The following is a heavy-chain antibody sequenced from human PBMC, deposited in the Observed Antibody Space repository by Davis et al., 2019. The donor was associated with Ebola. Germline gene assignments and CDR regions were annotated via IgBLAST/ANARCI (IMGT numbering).Heavy chain of an antibody. CDR1: GFSFSRYE. V-gene: IGHV3-48*03. CDR3: AKDVGRPGYNLWGGYLTANYFDS. D-gene: IGHD5-24*01. J-gene: IGHJ4*02. CDR2: ISSIGNTI. Sequence: PGGSLRLSCAASGFSFSRYEMNWVRQAPGKGLEWVSYISSIGNTIYYAHPVKGRFTISRDNSRNMVNLEMNNLRAEDSAVYHCAKDVGRPGYNLWGGYLTANYFDSWGQGTLVTVSS.